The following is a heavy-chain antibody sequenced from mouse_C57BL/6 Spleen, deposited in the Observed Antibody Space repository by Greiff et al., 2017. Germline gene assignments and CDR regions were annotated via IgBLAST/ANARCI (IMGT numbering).Heavy chain of an antibody. CDR2: INPSSGYT. V-gene: IGHV1-7*01. J-gene: IGHJ3*01. CDR3: ASGGRYDYDWFAY. CDR1: GYPFTSYW. Sequence: QVQLKQSGAELAKPGASVKLSCKASGYPFTSYWMHWVKQRPGQGLEWIGYINPSSGYTKYNQKFKDKATLTADKSSSTAYMQLSSLTYEDSAVYYCASGGRYDYDWFAYWGQGTLVTVSA. D-gene: IGHD2-4*01.